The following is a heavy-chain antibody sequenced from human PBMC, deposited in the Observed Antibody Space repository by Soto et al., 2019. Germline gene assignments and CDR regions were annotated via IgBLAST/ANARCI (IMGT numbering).Heavy chain of an antibody. CDR2: ITVGSSHI. CDR1: GFPFSAYN. D-gene: IGHD3-16*01. Sequence: GGSLRLSCTGSGFPFSAYNIDWVRQAPGKGLEWVSSITVGSSHIYQPNSMKGRFTISRDDAKNSVYLQIDSLRDEDTALYYCSRSPEVGVRGAYWGQGTLVTVSS. CDR3: SRSPEVGVRGAY. V-gene: IGHV3-21*01. J-gene: IGHJ4*02.